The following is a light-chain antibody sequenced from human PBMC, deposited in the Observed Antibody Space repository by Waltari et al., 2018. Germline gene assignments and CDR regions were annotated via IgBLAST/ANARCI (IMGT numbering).Light chain of an antibody. V-gene: IGLV1-40*01. Sequence: QSVLTQPPSVSGAPGQRVTISCTGSNSNIGAGYDVHWYQQLPATAPKLLIYGNSNRPSGVPDRFSGSKSGTSASLAITGLQAEDEADYYCQSYDSSLSGVVFGGGTKLTVL. CDR2: GNS. CDR3: QSYDSSLSGVV. J-gene: IGLJ2*01. CDR1: NSNIGAGYD.